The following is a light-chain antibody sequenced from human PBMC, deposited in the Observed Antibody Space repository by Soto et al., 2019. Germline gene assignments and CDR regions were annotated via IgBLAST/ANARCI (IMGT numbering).Light chain of an antibody. CDR1: SSDVGGYNY. V-gene: IGLV2-8*01. CDR3: SSYAGSNNYV. J-gene: IGLJ1*01. CDR2: EVS. Sequence: QSVLPQPPSAYGSPGQSVTISCTGTSSDVGGYNYVSWYRQYPGEAPKVMIYEVSKRPSGVPDRFSGSKSGNTASLTVSGLQAEDEADYYCSSYAGSNNYVFGTGTKVTVL.